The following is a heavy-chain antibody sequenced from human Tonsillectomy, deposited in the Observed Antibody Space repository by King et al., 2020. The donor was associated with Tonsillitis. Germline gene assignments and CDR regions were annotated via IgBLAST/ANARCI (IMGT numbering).Heavy chain of an antibody. CDR2: ISGSGGKT. V-gene: IGHV3-23*04. D-gene: IGHD3-3*01. CDR3: AKTNYDFWSGFTAGAFDV. CDR1: GFTFNDYA. J-gene: IGHJ3*01. Sequence: QLVQSGGGLVQPGGSLRLSCAASGFTFNDYAMSWVRQAPGKGLEWVSTISGSGGKTYYADSAKGRFTISRDNSKNTLYLQMNSLRAEDTAVYYCAKTNYDFWSGFTAGAFDVWGQGTMVTVSS.